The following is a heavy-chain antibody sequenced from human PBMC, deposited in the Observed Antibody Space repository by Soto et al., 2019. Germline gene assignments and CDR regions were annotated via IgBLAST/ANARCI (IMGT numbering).Heavy chain of an antibody. D-gene: IGHD6-6*01. CDR2: ISAYNGET. J-gene: IGHJ5*02. V-gene: IGHV1-18*01. Sequence: QVQLVQSGEEAKKFGASVRVSCRASGYSFTTFGISWVRQAPVQGLKWMGWISAYNGETRYAQNFQDRVTMTTDTSTSTAYMDLRSLRSDDTAIYYCARDLIAVRPGWFDPWGQGTLVTVSS. CDR1: GYSFTTFG. CDR3: ARDLIAVRPGWFDP.